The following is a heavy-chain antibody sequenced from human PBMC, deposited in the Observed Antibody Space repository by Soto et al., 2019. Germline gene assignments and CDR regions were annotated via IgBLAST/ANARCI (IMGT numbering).Heavy chain of an antibody. CDR1: GYTFTIYG. CDR2: ISADNGNT. CDR3: AIALGYSGDAGMDY. J-gene: IGHJ4*01. Sequence: QVQLVQSGAEVKKPGASVKVSCKASGYTFTIYGINWVRQAPGQGLEWMGWISADNGNTNYAQKLQGRVTMTTDTSTSTAYTELGNLRSDSTAAYDCAIALGYSGDAGMDYWGQGTTVTVSS. D-gene: IGHD5-12*01. V-gene: IGHV1-18*01.